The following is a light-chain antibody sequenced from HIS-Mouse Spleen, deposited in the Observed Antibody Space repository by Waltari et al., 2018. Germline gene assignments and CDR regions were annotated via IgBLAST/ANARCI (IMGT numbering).Light chain of an antibody. V-gene: IGLV2-23*01. Sequence: QSALTQPASVSGSPGQSITISCTGTSSDVGSYNLVSWYQQHPGKAPKPMIYEGSKRPSWVSNRFSVSRSGNTASLTISGLQAEDEADYYCCSYAGSSTVVFGGGTKLTVL. CDR2: EGS. CDR3: CSYAGSSTVV. J-gene: IGLJ2*01. CDR1: SSDVGSYNL.